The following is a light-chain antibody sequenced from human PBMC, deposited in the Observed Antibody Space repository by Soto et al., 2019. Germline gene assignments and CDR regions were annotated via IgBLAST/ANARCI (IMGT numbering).Light chain of an antibody. V-gene: IGKV1-5*03. J-gene: IGKJ1*01. CDR3: QHYNSYSEA. CDR2: KAS. CDR1: QTISSW. Sequence: DIQMTPSPSTLSGSVGDRVIITCRASQTISSWLAWYQQKPGKAPKLLIYKASTLKSGVPSRFSGSGSGTEITLTISRLQPDDFATYYCQHYNSYSEAFGQGTKVDIK.